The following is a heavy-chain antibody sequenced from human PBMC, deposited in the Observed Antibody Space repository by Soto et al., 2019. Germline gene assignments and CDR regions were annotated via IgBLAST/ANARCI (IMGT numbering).Heavy chain of an antibody. CDR1: GYTFTSYG. D-gene: IGHD3-9*01. J-gene: IGHJ6*02. V-gene: IGHV1-18*01. Sequence: QVQLVQSGAEVKKPGASVKVSCKASGYTFTSYGISWVRQAPGQGLEWMGWISAYNGNTNYAQKLQGRVTMTTDTSTSTADMELRSLRSDDTAVYYCARDRGTRAYDDILTSYFHEGSGRMDVWGQGTTVTVSS. CDR2: ISAYNGNT. CDR3: ARDRGTRAYDDILTSYFHEGSGRMDV.